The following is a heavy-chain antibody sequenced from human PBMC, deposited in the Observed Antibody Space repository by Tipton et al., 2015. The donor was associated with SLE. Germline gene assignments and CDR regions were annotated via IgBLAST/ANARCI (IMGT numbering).Heavy chain of an antibody. CDR1: GFTFGNSW. CDR2: VNTDGSSS. J-gene: IGHJ1*01. Sequence: SLRLSCAASGFTFGNSWMHWVRQAPGKGLVWVSGVNTDGSSSYYADSVKGRFTISRDNAKNTLYLQMNSLRDEDTAVYHCVDVDRCWGQGTLVTVSS. CDR3: VDVDRC. V-gene: IGHV3-74*01. D-gene: IGHD3-22*01.